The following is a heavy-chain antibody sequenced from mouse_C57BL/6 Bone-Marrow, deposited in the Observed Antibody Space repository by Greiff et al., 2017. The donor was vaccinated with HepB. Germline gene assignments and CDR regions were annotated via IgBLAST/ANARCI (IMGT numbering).Heavy chain of an antibody. Sequence: EVQLVESGGDLVKPGGSLKLSCAASGFTFSSYGMSWVRQTPDKRLEWVAYISNGGGSTYYPDTVKGRFTISRDNAKNTLYLQMSRLKSEDTAMYYCARTWFAYWGQGTLVTVSA. J-gene: IGHJ3*01. CDR2: ISNGGGST. CDR3: ARTWFAY. V-gene: IGHV5-12*01. CDR1: GFTFSSYG.